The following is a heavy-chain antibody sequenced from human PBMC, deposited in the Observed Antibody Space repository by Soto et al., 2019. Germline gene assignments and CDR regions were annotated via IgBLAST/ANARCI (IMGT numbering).Heavy chain of an antibody. CDR1: GFTFGDYA. J-gene: IGHJ3*02. CDR2: IRSKAYGGTT. CDR3: TRDHDCSSTSCYAGAFDI. V-gene: IGHV3-49*03. Sequence: GGSLRLSCTASGFTFGDYAMSWFRQAPGKGLEWVGFIRSKAYGGTTEYAASVKGRFTISRDASKSIAYLQMNSLKTEDTAVYYCTRDHDCSSTSCYAGAFDIWGQGTMVTVSS. D-gene: IGHD2-2*01.